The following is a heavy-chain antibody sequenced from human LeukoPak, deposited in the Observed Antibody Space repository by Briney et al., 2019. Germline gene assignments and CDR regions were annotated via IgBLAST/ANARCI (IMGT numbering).Heavy chain of an antibody. V-gene: IGHV3-33*01. J-gene: IGHJ6*02. CDR1: GFTFSSYG. CDR2: IWYDGSNK. CDR3: ARVASSSWCSYYYYGMDV. D-gene: IGHD6-13*01. Sequence: GGSLRLSCAASGFTFSSYGMHWVRQAPGKGLEWVAVIWYDGSNKYYADSVKGRFTISRDNSKNTLYLQMNSLRAEDTAVYYCARVASSSWCSYYYYGMDVWGQGTTVTVSS.